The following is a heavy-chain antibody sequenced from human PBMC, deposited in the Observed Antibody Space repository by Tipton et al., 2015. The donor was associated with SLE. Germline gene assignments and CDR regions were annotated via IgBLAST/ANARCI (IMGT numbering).Heavy chain of an antibody. Sequence: TLSLTCAVSGGSISSGSYYWSWIRQPAGKGLEWIGYIYYSGSTNYNPSLKSRVTISVDTSKNQFSLKLSSVTAADTAVYYCARVESGSYGVAFDIWGQGTMVTVSS. CDR1: GGSISSGSYY. CDR2: IYYSGST. J-gene: IGHJ3*02. CDR3: ARVESGSYGVAFDI. V-gene: IGHV4-61*10. D-gene: IGHD1-26*01.